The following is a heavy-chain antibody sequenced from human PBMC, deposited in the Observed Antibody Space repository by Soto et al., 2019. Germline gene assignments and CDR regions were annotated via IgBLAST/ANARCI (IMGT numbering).Heavy chain of an antibody. CDR1: GFTFSSYG. CDR2: IWYDGSNK. J-gene: IGHJ6*03. V-gene: IGHV3-33*01. Sequence: GGSLRLSCAASGFTFSSYGMHWVRQAPGKGLEWVAVIWYDGSNKYYADSVKGRFTISRDNSKNTLYLQMNSLRAEDTAVYYCARDAQYDFWSGYSYYYYYMDVWGKGTTVTVSS. CDR3: ARDAQYDFWSGYSYYYYYMDV. D-gene: IGHD3-3*01.